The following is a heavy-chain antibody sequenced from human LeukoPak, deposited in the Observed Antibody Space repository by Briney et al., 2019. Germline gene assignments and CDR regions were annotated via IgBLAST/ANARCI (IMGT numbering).Heavy chain of an antibody. V-gene: IGHV1-69*04. CDR3: ARARRDGYNYYFDY. D-gene: IGHD5-24*01. CDR1: GGTFSSYA. CDR2: IIPILGIA. J-gene: IGHJ4*02. Sequence: GSSAKVSCKASGGTFSSYAISWVRQAPGQGLEWMGRIIPILGIANYAQKFQGRVTITADKSTSTAYMELSSLRSEDTAVYYCARARRDGYNYYFDYWGQGTLVTVSS.